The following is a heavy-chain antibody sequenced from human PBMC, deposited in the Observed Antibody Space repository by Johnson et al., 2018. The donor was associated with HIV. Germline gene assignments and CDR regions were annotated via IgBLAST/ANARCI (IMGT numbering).Heavy chain of an antibody. CDR2: IWYDGTKK. V-gene: IGHV3-30*02. J-gene: IGHJ3*02. CDR1: GFTFSKYG. Sequence: QVQLVESGGGVVQPGGSLRLSCAASGFTFSKYGMHWVRQAPGKGLEWVAIIWYDGTKKYYGDSVKGRFTISRDNSKNTVYLEMNILRAEDTAGYYCAKVGMDAFDIWGQGTMVTVSS. CDR3: AKVGMDAFDI.